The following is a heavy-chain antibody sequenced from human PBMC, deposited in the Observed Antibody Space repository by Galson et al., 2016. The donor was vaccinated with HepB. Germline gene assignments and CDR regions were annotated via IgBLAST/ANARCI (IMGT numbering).Heavy chain of an antibody. J-gene: IGHJ5*02. D-gene: IGHD3-3*01. V-gene: IGHV3-20*04. CDR1: GFTFDNYG. Sequence: SLRLSCAASGFTFDNYGMSWVRQAPGKGLEWVSGINWNGGSTGYADSVKGRFTISRDNAKNSLYLQMNSLRAEDTALYYCARDHSFQHDFWSGYYYFDPWGQGTLVTVSS. CDR3: ARDHSFQHDFWSGYYYFDP. CDR2: INWNGGST.